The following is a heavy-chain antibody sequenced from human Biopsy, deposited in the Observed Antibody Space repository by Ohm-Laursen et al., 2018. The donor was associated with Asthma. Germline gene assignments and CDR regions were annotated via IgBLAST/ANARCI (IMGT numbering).Heavy chain of an antibody. D-gene: IGHD2/OR15-2a*01. CDR1: GVALSGYT. J-gene: IGHJ4*01. CDR3: AAGRTSLQGESLI. V-gene: IGHV1-58*01. CDR2: IVFASGAT. Sequence: SVKVSCNASGVALSGYTFEWVRQARGLGLEWHAWIVFASGATNYAQNFQDRLAVTRDMTAGSVSMELRGLSSTDPAVYYCAAGRTSLQGESLIWGQGTLVSVSS.